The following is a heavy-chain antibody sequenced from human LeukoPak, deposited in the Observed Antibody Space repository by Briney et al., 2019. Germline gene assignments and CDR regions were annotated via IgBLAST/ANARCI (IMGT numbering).Heavy chain of an antibody. CDR2: ISSNGATT. Sequence: GGSLRLSCSASGFTFNRFYLHWVRQAPGKGLEFVSHISSNGATTYYADSVKGRFTISRDNSKNTLYLQMNSLRAEDTAVYYCAKSLLLRYSSGWAYFDYWGQGTLVTVSS. CDR1: GFTFNRFY. V-gene: IGHV3-64*04. J-gene: IGHJ4*02. D-gene: IGHD6-19*01. CDR3: AKSLLLRYSSGWAYFDY.